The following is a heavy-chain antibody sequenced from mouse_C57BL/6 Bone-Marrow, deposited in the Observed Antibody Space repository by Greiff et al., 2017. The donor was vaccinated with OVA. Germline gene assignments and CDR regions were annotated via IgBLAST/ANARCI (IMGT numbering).Heavy chain of an antibody. J-gene: IGHJ4*01. Sequence: EVQLVESGGGLVKPGGSLKLSCAASGFTFSSYAMSWVRQTPAKMLEWVATISDGGSYTYYPDNVKGRSTISRDNAKTNLYLQMSHLKSEDTAMYYCTYYDPYYYAMDYWGQGTSVTVSS. CDR3: TYYDPYYYAMDY. V-gene: IGHV5-4*01. CDR1: GFTFSSYA. D-gene: IGHD2-4*01. CDR2: ISDGGSYT.